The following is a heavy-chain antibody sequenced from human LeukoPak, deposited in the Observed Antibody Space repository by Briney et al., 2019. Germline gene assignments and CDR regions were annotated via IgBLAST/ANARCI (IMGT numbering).Heavy chain of an antibody. J-gene: IGHJ4*02. CDR3: ARGSGSDADLPRRPFEF. Sequence: ASVKVSCKASGYIFTDYYMHWVRQAPGQGLEWMGWINPNSGGTKLAHQFQDRVTMTRDTSISTAYMELSSLRSDDTAIYFCARGSGSDADLPRRPFEFSGQGILVIVSA. V-gene: IGHV1-2*07. CDR1: GYIFTDYY. CDR2: INPNSGGT.